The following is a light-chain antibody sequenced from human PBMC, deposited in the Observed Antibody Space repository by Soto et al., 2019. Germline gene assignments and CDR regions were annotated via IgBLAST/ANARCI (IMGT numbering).Light chain of an antibody. Sequence: PEERATLSCMASQTVSSNYLAWCQQRPGQAPRLLIYGASTRAAGIPDRFSGSGSGTEFTLTISSLQSEDFAVYYCQQYNNWPPLTFGGGTKV. CDR2: GAS. CDR1: QTVSSN. J-gene: IGKJ4*01. CDR3: QQYNNWPPLT. V-gene: IGKV3D-15*01.